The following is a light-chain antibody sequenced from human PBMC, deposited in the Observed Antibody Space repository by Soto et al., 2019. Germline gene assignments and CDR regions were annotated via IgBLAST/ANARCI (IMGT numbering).Light chain of an antibody. Sequence: DIQMTQSPSSVSASVVDRVTITCGASQGISNYVNWYQQKSGKAPKLLIYDASSLQSRVPSSFSGSGFGTDFTLTISSLQPQDFGTYYCQQVFNSPVTFGQGTRLEIK. J-gene: IGKJ5*01. CDR2: DAS. V-gene: IGKV1-39*01. CDR1: QGISNY. CDR3: QQVFNSPVT.